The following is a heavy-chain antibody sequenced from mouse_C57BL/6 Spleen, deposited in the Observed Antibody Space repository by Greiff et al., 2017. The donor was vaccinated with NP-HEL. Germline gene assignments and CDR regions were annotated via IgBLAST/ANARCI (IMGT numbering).Heavy chain of an antibody. CDR3: ARLGYYGSSSYAMDY. CDR1: GFTFSDYG. D-gene: IGHD1-1*01. CDR2: ISNLAYSI. J-gene: IGHJ4*01. V-gene: IGHV5-15*01. Sequence: DVMLVESGGGLVQPGGSLKLSCAASGFTFSDYGMAWVRQAPRKGPEWVAFISNLAYSIYYADTVTGRFTISRENAKNTLYLEMSSLRSEDTAMYYCARLGYYGSSSYAMDYWGQGTSVTVSS.